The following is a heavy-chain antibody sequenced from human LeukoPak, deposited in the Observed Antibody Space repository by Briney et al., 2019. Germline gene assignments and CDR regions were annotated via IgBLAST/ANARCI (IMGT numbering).Heavy chain of an antibody. CDR3: AKDVLPSLPYYGMDV. V-gene: IGHV3-30*18. CDR1: GFTFSSYG. CDR2: ISYDGSNK. Sequence: PGGSLRLSCAASGFTFSSYGMHWVRQAPGKGLEWVAVISYDGSNKYYADSVKGRFTISRDNSKNTLYLQMNSLRAEDTAVYYCAKDVLPSLPYYGMDVWGQGTTVTVSS. J-gene: IGHJ6*02. D-gene: IGHD3-10*02.